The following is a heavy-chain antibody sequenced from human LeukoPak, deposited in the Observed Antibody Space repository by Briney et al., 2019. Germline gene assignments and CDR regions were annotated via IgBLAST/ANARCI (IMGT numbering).Heavy chain of an antibody. CDR3: ARSYDSSGYYTYYFDY. CDR2: ISYDGSNK. Sequence: GGSLRFSCAASGFTFSSYGMHWVRQAPGKGLEWVAVISYDGSNKYYADSVKGRFTISRDNSKNTLYLQMNSLRAEDTAVYYCARSYDSSGYYTYYFDYWGQGTLVTVSS. J-gene: IGHJ4*02. V-gene: IGHV3-30*03. D-gene: IGHD3-22*01. CDR1: GFTFSSYG.